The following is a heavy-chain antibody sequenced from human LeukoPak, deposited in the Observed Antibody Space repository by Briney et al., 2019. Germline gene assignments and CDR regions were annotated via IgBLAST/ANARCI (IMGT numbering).Heavy chain of an antibody. V-gene: IGHV3-7*03. D-gene: IGHD3-3*01. CDR3: ARDQYDTWSRRGNFDS. CDR2: IKLDGSEK. J-gene: IGHJ4*02. CDR1: GFTFGKYW. Sequence: GGSLRLSCVASGFTFGKYWMSWVRQAPGKGLEWVANIKLDGSEKNYVDSVKGRFTISRGNTKNSLYLQMNGLRAEDTAVFYCARDQYDTWSRRGNFDSWGQGTLVIVSS.